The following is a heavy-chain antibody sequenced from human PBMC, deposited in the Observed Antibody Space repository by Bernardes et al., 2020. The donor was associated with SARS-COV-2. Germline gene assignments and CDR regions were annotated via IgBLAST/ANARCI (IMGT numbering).Heavy chain of an antibody. V-gene: IGHV4-39*01. CDR2: IYSGGSS. D-gene: IGHD2-21*01. CDR1: GGSIRSSNYY. Sequence: SETLSLTCTVSGGSIRSSNYYWGWIRRPPGKGLEWIGSIYSGGSSYYNPSLQSRVRVSVDTSKNQFSLTLRFVTAADTAVYYCAGAYCCIDCYIGGLRSWDYGIDVWGQGTTVTVAS. CDR3: AGAYCCIDCYIGGLRSWDYGIDV. J-gene: IGHJ6*02.